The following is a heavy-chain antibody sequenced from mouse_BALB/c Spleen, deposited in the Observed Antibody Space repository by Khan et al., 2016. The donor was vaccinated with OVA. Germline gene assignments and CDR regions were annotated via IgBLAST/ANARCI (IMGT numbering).Heavy chain of an antibody. D-gene: IGHD2-1*01. CDR1: GYTFTDYS. J-gene: IGHJ3*01. CDR2: INTETGEP. Sequence: QVQLKQSGPELKKPGETVKISCKASGYTFTDYSMHWVKLAPGKGLQWMGWINTETGEPTYADDFRGRFAFSLETSASTAYLQINNLKNEDTATYVCTKYNGKRALFDYGGQGTLVTVSA. CDR3: TKYNGKRALFDY. V-gene: IGHV9-2-1*01.